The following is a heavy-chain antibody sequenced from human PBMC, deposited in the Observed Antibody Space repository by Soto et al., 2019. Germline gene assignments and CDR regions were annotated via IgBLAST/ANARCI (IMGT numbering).Heavy chain of an antibody. D-gene: IGHD3-22*01. CDR1: GFTFSSDG. Sequence: QVQLVESGGGVVQPGRSLRLSCAASGFTFSSDGMHWVRQAPGKGLEWVAVISYDGSNKYYADSVKGRFTISRDNSKNTLYLQMNSLRAEDTAVYYCAKAYYDSSGLIDYWGQGTLVTVSS. J-gene: IGHJ4*02. V-gene: IGHV3-30*18. CDR3: AKAYYDSSGLIDY. CDR2: ISYDGSNK.